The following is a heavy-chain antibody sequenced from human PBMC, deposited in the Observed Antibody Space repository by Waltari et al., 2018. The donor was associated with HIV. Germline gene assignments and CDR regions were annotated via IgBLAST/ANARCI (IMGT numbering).Heavy chain of an antibody. J-gene: IGHJ4*02. CDR1: GYTFTNHD. Sequence: QVQLVQSGAEVKKPGASVKVSCRTSGYTFTNHDINWVRQAAGQGLEWMGWKNPNSGNTGFAQNFQGRVNMTRNSSISTAYMELRSLKSEDTALYYCARSLTSRPGYGGVMAFWGQGSLVTVSS. CDR3: ARSLTSRPGYGGVMAF. V-gene: IGHV1-8*01. D-gene: IGHD3-16*01. CDR2: KNPNSGNT.